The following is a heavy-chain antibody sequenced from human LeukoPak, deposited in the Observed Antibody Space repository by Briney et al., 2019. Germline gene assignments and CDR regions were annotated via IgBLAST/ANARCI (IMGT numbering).Heavy chain of an antibody. CDR1: GGSFSNCY. J-gene: IGHJ6*03. CDR3: ARRWNYGRNYYIDV. V-gene: IGHV4-34*01. CDR2: INDSGTI. Sequence: PSETLSLTCVVYGGSFSNCYWSWIRQPPRQGLEWIGEINDSGTINYNPSLMSRVTISVDKSKNQFSLTLSSVTAADTAVYYCARRWNYGRNYYIDVWGKGATVSVSS. D-gene: IGHD1-7*01.